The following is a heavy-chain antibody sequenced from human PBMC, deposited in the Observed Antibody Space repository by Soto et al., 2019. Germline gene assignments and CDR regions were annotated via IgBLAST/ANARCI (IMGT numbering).Heavy chain of an antibody. D-gene: IGHD1-26*01. V-gene: IGHV3-21*01. J-gene: IGHJ4*02. CDR3: ARDWGTRIVGATPGGDY. Sequence: PGGCLRLACAACGFTVSSYSVNLARQAPGKGLEWVSSISSSSSYIYYADSVKGRFTISRDNAKNSLYLQMNSLRAEDTAVYYCARDWGTRIVGATPGGDYWGQGTLVTVSP. CDR2: ISSSSSYI. CDR1: GFTVSSYS.